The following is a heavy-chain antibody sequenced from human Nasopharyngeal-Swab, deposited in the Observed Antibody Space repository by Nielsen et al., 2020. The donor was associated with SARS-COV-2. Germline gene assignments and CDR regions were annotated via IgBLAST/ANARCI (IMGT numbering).Heavy chain of an antibody. CDR1: GFTFSSYW. J-gene: IGHJ4*02. V-gene: IGHV3-74*01. Sequence: AGTLTLSCAASGFTFSSYWMHWVRQAPGKGLVWVSRINSDGSSTSYADSVKGRFTISRDNAKNTLYLQMNSLRAEDTAGYYCARDGGAVAGRSLDYWGQGTLVTVSS. CDR3: ARDGGAVAGRSLDY. CDR2: INSDGSST. D-gene: IGHD6-19*01.